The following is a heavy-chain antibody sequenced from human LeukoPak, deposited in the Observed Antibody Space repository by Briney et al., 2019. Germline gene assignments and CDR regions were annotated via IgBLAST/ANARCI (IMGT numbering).Heavy chain of an antibody. D-gene: IGHD3-16*01. V-gene: IGHV3-7*01. CDR2: IHPHGREQ. CDR1: GFSFSTKW. CDR3: ASQSYARFDP. Sequence: AGGSLRLSCAASGFSFSTKWMSWVRQAPGKGLEWVGNIHPHGREQHPVDSVKGRFTISRDNARNSLFLQMNSLRVEDTAVYYCASQSYARFDPWGQGTLVTVSS. J-gene: IGHJ5*02.